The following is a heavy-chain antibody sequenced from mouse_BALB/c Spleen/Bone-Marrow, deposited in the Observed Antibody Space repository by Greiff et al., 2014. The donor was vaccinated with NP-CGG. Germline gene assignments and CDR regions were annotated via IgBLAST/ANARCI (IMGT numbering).Heavy chain of an antibody. Sequence: VKLMESGAELVRPGVSVKISCKGSGYTFTDYAIHWVKQSHAKSLEWIGLISGYYGDAIYNQKFKGKATMTVDKSSSTAYMDLARLTSEDSAIYYCARSGKVRNAMDYWGQGTSVPVPS. V-gene: IGHV1S137*01. CDR2: ISGYYGDA. CDR3: ARSGKVRNAMDY. CDR1: GYTFTDYA. J-gene: IGHJ4*01. D-gene: IGHD2-14*01.